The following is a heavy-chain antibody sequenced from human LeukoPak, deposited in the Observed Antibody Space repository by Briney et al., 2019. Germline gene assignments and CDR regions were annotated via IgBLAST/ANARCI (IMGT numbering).Heavy chain of an antibody. V-gene: IGHV3-48*03. J-gene: IGHJ4*02. D-gene: IGHD6-19*01. Sequence: GGSLRLSCAASGFTFSSYEMNWVRQAPGKGLEWVSYISSSGSTIYYADSVKGRFTISRDNAKNSLYLQMNSLRAEDTAVYYCARDRIRAVAGSGYFDYWGQGTLVTVSS. CDR2: ISSSGSTI. CDR3: ARDRIRAVAGSGYFDY. CDR1: GFTFSSYE.